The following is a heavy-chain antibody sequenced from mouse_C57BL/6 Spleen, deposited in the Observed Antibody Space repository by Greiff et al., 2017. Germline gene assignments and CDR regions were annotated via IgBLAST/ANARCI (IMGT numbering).Heavy chain of an antibody. CDR1: GYAFSSSW. J-gene: IGHJ4*01. V-gene: IGHV1-82*01. Sequence: VKLMESGPELVKPGASVKISCKASGYAFSSSWLNWVKQRPGKGLEWIGRIYPGDGDTNYNGKFKGKATLTADKSSSTAYMQLSSLTSEDSAVYFCARSSWVYAMDYWGQGTSVTVSS. CDR3: ARSSWVYAMDY. D-gene: IGHD4-1*01. CDR2: IYPGDGDT.